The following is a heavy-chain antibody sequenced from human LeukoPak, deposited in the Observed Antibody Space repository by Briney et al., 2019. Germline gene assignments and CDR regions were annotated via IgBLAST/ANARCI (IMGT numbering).Heavy chain of an antibody. V-gene: IGHV3-7*01. CDR1: VFTFSKYW. CDR2: IKQDGSEK. J-gene: IGHJ4*02. Sequence: GGSLRLSCAASVFTFSKYWMSWVREAPGKGLEWVANIKQDGSEKYYVDSVKGRLTISRDNAKNSLYLQMNSLRVDDTAVYYCARAGADYWGQGTLVTVSS. CDR3: ARAGADY.